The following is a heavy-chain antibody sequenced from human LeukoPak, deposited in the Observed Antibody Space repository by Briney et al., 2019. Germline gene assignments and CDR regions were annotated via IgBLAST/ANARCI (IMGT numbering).Heavy chain of an antibody. CDR1: GFTFSSYT. CDR2: ISHDGRNK. V-gene: IGHV3-30*04. CDR3: ARGSHQDYFGSMTYLFDY. D-gene: IGHD3-10*01. Sequence: QPGRSLRLSCAASGFTFSSYTIHWVRQAPGKGLEWVTLISHDGRNKKYADSVKGRFTISRDNSKKTLYLEVNSLRPEDTAVYYCARGSHQDYFGSMTYLFDYWGQGTLVTVSS. J-gene: IGHJ4*02.